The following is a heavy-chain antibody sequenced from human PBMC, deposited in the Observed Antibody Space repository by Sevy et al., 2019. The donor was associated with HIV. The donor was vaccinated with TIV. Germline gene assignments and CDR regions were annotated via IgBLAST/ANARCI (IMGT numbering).Heavy chain of an antibody. CDR1: GFTLSTYW. CDR2: INSDGSTT. J-gene: IGHJ4*02. Sequence: GGSLRLSCAASGFTLSTYWMHWVRQVPGKGLVWVSRINSDGSTTTYADSVKGRFTISRDNAKNTLFLQMNSLRADDMAVYYCARTEGSNSLRHLDYWGQGTLVTVSS. V-gene: IGHV3-74*01. D-gene: IGHD2-2*01. CDR3: ARTEGSNSLRHLDY.